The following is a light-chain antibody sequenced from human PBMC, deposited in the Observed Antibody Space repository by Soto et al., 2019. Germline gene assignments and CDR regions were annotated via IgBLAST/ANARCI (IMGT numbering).Light chain of an antibody. J-gene: IGLJ1*01. CDR2: EVS. CDR3: SSYTSSSTL. CDR1: SSDVGSYNY. V-gene: IGLV2-14*01. Sequence: QSALTQPASVSGSHGQSITISCTGTSSDVGSYNYVSWYQQHPGKAPKLMIYEVSDRPSGISSRFSGSKSGNTASLTISGLQTEVEADYYCSSYTSSSTLFGTGTKVTVL.